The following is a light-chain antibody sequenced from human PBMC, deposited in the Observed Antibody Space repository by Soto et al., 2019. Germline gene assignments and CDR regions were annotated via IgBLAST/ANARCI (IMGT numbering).Light chain of an antibody. J-gene: IGKJ2*01. CDR3: QQYSDWPT. CDR1: QSVSNN. V-gene: IGKV3-15*01. Sequence: EKVLTQSPATLSMSPGERATLSCRASQSVSNNLAWYQQKPGQAPRLLIYSASTRAAGIAARFSGRGSGTDFTLTISGLQSEDFAIYYCQQYSDWPTFGQGTKVEIK. CDR2: SAS.